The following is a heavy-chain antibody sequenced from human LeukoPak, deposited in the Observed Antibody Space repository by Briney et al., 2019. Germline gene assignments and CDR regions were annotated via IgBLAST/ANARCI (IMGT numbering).Heavy chain of an antibody. Sequence: SGTLSLTCAVSGYSISSGYYWGWIRQPPGKGLEWIGSIYHSGSTYYNPSLKSRVTISVDTSKNQFSLKLSSVTAADTAVYYCARARSGYSGYDQDDAFDIWGQGTMVTVSS. V-gene: IGHV4-38-2*01. CDR3: ARARSGYSGYDQDDAFDI. CDR2: IYHSGST. CDR1: GYSISSGYY. D-gene: IGHD5-12*01. J-gene: IGHJ3*02.